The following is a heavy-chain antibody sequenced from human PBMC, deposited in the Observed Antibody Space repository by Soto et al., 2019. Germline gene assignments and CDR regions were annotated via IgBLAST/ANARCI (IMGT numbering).Heavy chain of an antibody. D-gene: IGHD3-10*01. CDR2: TYYNGNA. CDR3: ARHFVAVVIKGLGY. J-gene: IGHJ4*02. V-gene: IGHV4-39*01. Sequence: PSETLSLTCNVSGGSIDRSNYYWDWLRQPPGKGLEWIGTTYYNGNAYYNPSLRSRVSMSVDTSKNQFSLKLVSVTAADTAVYYCARHFVAVVIKGLGYWGQGTLVTVS. CDR1: GGSIDRSNYY.